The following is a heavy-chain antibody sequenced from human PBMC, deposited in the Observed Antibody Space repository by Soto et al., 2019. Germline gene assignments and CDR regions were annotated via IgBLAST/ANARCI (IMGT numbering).Heavy chain of an antibody. V-gene: IGHV4-4*02. J-gene: IGHJ6*02. CDR2: IYHSGST. Sequence: SETLSLTCAVSGGSISSSNWWSWVRQPPGKGLEWIGEIYHSGSTNYNPSLKSRVTISVDKSKNQFSLKLSSVTAADTAVYYCARDMWSSGRYPYYYYGMDGWGRGTTVTVSS. CDR1: GGSISSSNW. D-gene: IGHD6-19*01. CDR3: ARDMWSSGRYPYYYYGMDG.